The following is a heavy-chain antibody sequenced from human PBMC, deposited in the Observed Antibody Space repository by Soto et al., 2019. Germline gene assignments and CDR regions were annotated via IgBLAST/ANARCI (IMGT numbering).Heavy chain of an antibody. CDR2: ISYDGSNK. Sequence: QVQLVESGGGVVQPGRSLRLSCAAAGFTFSSYGMHWVRQAPGKGQEWVAVISYDGSNKYYADSVKGRFTISRDNSKNTLYLQMNSLRAEDTAVYYCAKGGHLGSGNYYNPYYFDYWGQGTLVTVSS. J-gene: IGHJ4*02. CDR1: GFTFSSYG. V-gene: IGHV3-30*18. D-gene: IGHD3-10*01. CDR3: AKGGHLGSGNYYNPYYFDY.